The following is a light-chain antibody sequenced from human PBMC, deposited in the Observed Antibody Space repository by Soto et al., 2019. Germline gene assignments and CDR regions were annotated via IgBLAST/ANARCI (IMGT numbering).Light chain of an antibody. CDR3: QQYDNWPQT. Sequence: EIVITQSPATLSVSPGERATLSCRASQSVSSNLAWYQQKPGQAPRLLIYGASTRATGIPARFSGRGSGTEFTLTISSLQSVDFAVYYCQQYDNWPQTFGQGTKVDI. J-gene: IGKJ1*01. CDR1: QSVSSN. CDR2: GAS. V-gene: IGKV3-15*01.